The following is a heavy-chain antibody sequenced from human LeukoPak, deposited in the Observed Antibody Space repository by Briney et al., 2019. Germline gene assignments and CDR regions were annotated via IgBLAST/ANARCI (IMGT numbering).Heavy chain of an antibody. CDR3: ARGGVKFCSGGTCYSAYYFDY. D-gene: IGHD2-15*01. CDR2: ISGSGGST. V-gene: IGHV3-23*01. CDR1: GFTFSSYA. Sequence: GGSLRLSCAASGFTFSSYAMSWVRQAPGKGLEWVSAISGSGGSTYYADSVKGRFTISRDNTKNSLYLQMNSLRAEDTAVYYCARGGVKFCSGGTCYSAYYFDYWGQGTLVTVSS. J-gene: IGHJ4*02.